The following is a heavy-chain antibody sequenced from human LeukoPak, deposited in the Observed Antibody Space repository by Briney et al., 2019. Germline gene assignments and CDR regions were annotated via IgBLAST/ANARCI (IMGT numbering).Heavy chain of an antibody. D-gene: IGHD2-2*02. CDR1: GYSFTNYW. Sequence: GESLKISCKASGYSFTNYWIGWVRQMPGKGLEWMGIIYPGDSDTRYSPSFQGQVTISADKSISTAYLQWSSLKASDTAMYYCARGRDYCSSTSCYIADYSYYYMDVWGKGTTVTVSS. V-gene: IGHV5-51*01. CDR2: IYPGDSDT. J-gene: IGHJ6*03. CDR3: ARGRDYCSSTSCYIADYSYYYMDV.